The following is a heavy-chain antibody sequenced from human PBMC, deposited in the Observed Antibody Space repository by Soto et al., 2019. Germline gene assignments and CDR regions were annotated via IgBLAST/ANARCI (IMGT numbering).Heavy chain of an antibody. CDR2: IGSAGDT. D-gene: IGHD3-9*01. CDR1: GFTLSGYD. V-gene: IGHV3-13*01. CDR3: ASPPMGILTGYSLLHF. J-gene: IGHJ4*02. Sequence: PGGSLRLSCAASGFTLSGYDIHWVRQATGKGLEWVSGIGSAGDTYYEDSVKGRFTIPRDNSKNTLSLQMNSLRAEDTAVYSCASPPMGILTGYSLLHFWGQGALVTVSS.